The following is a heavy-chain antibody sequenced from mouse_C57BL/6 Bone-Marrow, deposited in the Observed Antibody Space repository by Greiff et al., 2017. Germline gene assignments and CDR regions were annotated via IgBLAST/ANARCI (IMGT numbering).Heavy chain of an antibody. Sequence: EVKLVESGGGLVKPGGSLKLSCAASGFTFSSYAMSWVRQTPEKRLEWVATISDGGSYTYYPDNVKGRFTISRDNAKNNLYLQMSHLKSEDTAMYYCARVNYPYYYAMDYWGQGTSVTVSS. J-gene: IGHJ4*01. V-gene: IGHV5-4*03. CDR2: ISDGGSYT. CDR1: GFTFSSYA. D-gene: IGHD2-1*01. CDR3: ARVNYPYYYAMDY.